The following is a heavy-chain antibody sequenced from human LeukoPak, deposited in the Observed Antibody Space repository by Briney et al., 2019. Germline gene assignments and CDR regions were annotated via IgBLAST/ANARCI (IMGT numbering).Heavy chain of an antibody. CDR2: ISYDGSNK. D-gene: IGHD3-22*01. V-gene: IGHV3-30*04. CDR1: GFTFSRNA. CDR3: ARDGILHDSSGYYFDY. Sequence: GGSLRLSCAASGFTFSRNAMNWVRQAPGKGLEWVAVISYDGSNKYYADSVKGRFTISRDNSKNTLYLQMNSLRAEDTAVYYCARDGILHDSSGYYFDYWGQGTLVTVSS. J-gene: IGHJ4*02.